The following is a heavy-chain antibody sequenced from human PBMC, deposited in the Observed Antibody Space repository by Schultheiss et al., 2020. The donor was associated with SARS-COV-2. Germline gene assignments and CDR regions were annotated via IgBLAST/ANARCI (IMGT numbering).Heavy chain of an antibody. CDR3: ARGRATKTPAVGAFDI. V-gene: IGHV4-59*12. CDR2: IHYSGST. J-gene: IGHJ3*02. CDR1: GGSISSYY. Sequence: SETLSLTCTVSGGSISSYYWSWIRQPPGKGLEWIGYIHYSGSTNYNPSLKSRVTISVDTSKNQFSLKLSSVTAADTAVYYCARGRATKTPAVGAFDIWGQGTMVTVSS. D-gene: IGHD1-1*01.